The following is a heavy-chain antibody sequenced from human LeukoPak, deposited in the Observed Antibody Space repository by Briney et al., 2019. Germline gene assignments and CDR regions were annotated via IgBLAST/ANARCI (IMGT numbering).Heavy chain of an antibody. CDR3: ARDRGSGYAFDI. V-gene: IGHV4-30-2*01. D-gene: IGHD5-12*01. Sequence: SETLSLTCTVSGGSISSGGYYWSWIRQPPGKGLEWIGYTYHSGSTYYNPSLKSRVTISVDRSKNQFSLKLSSVTAADTAVYYCARDRGSGYAFDIWGQGTMVTVSS. J-gene: IGHJ3*02. CDR1: GGSISSGGYY. CDR2: TYHSGST.